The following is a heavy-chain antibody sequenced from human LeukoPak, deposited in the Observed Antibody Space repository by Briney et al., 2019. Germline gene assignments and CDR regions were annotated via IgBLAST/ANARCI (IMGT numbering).Heavy chain of an antibody. CDR1: GGSFSDYY. D-gene: IGHD4-17*01. Sequence: SETLSLTCAVYGGSFSDYYWSWIRQPPGKGLEWIGEINHSGSTNYNPSLKSRVTLSIDTSKNQISLKLSSVTAADTAVYYCARGPTVTPFPFDYWGQGTLVTVSS. CDR3: ARGPTVTPFPFDY. V-gene: IGHV4-34*01. CDR2: INHSGST. J-gene: IGHJ4*02.